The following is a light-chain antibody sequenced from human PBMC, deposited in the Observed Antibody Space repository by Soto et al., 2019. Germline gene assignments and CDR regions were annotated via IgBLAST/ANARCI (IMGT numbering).Light chain of an antibody. J-gene: IGKJ1*01. CDR2: WAS. V-gene: IGKV4-1*01. Sequence: DIVMTQSPDSLAVSLGERATINCKSSQNILYSSYNRNYLAWYQQKPGQPPKLLIYWASARESGATDRFSGSGSGTDFTLTINSLQAEDVAVYYCQNYYSTPTVDQATKVEIK. CDR1: QNILYSSYNRNY. CDR3: QNYYSTPT.